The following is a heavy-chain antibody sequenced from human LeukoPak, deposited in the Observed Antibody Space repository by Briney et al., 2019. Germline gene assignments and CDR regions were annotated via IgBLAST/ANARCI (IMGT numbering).Heavy chain of an antibody. J-gene: IGHJ6*02. CDR2: IYSGGLT. V-gene: IGHV3-53*01. D-gene: IGHD1-26*01. Sequence: GSLRLSCAASGFTVSSNYMSWVRQAPGKGLEWVSVIYSGGLTYYADSVKGRFIIFRDNSKNTLYLQMNSLRAEDTAVYYCARYVVGATGDYYDMDVWGQGTTVTVSS. CDR1: GFTVSSNY. CDR3: ARYVVGATGDYYDMDV.